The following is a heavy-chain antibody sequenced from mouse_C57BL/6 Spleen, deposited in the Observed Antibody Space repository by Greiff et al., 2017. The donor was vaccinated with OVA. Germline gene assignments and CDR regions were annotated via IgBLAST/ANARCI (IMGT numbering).Heavy chain of an antibody. CDR2: IYPGNSDT. CDR1: GYTFTSYW. J-gene: IGHJ2*01. Sequence: VQLQQSGTVLARPGASVKMSCKTSGYTFTSYWMHWVKQRPGQGLEWIGAIYPGNSDTSYNQKFKGKAKLTAVTSASTAYMELSSLTNEDSAVFICTQAPPRLCYFVSWGQNTTLTLSS. V-gene: IGHV1-5*01. CDR3: TQAPPRLCYFVS.